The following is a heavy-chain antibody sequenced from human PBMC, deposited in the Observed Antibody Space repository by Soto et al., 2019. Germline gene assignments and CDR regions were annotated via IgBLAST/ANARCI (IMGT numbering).Heavy chain of an antibody. V-gene: IGHV3-30-3*01. CDR1: GFTFSSYA. CDR3: AREIQLWFTRGYGMDV. J-gene: IGHJ6*02. Sequence: QVQLVESGGGVVQPGRSLRLSCAASGFTFSSYAMHWVRQAPGKGLEWVAVISYDGSNKYYADSMKGRFTISRDNSKNTLYLQMNSLRAEDTAVYYCAREIQLWFTRGYGMDVWGQGTTVTVSS. D-gene: IGHD5-18*01. CDR2: ISYDGSNK.